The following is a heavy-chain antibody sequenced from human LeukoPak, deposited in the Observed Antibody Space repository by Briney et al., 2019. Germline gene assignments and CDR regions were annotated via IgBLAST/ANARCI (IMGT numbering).Heavy chain of an antibody. J-gene: IGHJ6*04. V-gene: IGHV3-48*03. CDR2: ISSSGSTI. D-gene: IGHD3-10*02. CDR1: RFTFSSFA. CDR3: AELGITMIGGV. Sequence: GGSLRLSCAASRFTFSSFAMNWVRQAPGKGLEWVSYISSSGSTIYYADSVKGRFTISRDNAKNSLYLQMNSLRAKDTAVYYCAELGITMIGGVWGKGTTVTISS.